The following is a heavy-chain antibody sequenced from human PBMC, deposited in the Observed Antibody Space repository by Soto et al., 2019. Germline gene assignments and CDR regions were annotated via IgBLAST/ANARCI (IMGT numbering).Heavy chain of an antibody. V-gene: IGHV6-1*01. CDR1: GDRVSSNSAG. CDR2: PYYRSKWYF. D-gene: IGHD1-1*01. Sequence: QVQLQLSGPGLVTPSQTLSLTCAISGDRVSSNSAGWNWIRQTPSRGLEWLGRPYYRSKWYFNYAVSVESRITTIPDTSKNQFSLQLSSLTPDDTAVYHCARGSWDDVSCLYYMDVWGKGTTVTVSS. J-gene: IGHJ6*03. CDR3: ARGSWDDVSCLYYMDV.